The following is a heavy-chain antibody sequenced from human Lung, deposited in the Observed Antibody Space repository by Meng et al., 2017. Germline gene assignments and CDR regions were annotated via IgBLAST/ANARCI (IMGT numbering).Heavy chain of an antibody. CDR1: GGTSVYYY. CDR3: ARGTTTMANDFDY. D-gene: IGHD4-11*01. Sequence: QVQDSGWGAVLLKTPRSLPCTCVVAGGTSVYYYWSWIRQPQGKGLHWIREINHSGSTNPNPSLESRATVSIDTSQITLSLKLGSVAAADADVYDCARGTTTMANDFDYWGQGTLVTVSS. V-gene: IGHV4-34*04. CDR2: INHSGST. J-gene: IGHJ4*02.